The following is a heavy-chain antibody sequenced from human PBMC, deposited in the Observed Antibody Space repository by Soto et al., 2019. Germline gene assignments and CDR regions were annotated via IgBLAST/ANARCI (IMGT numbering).Heavy chain of an antibody. CDR1: GFSLTTSGVA. J-gene: IGHJ5*02. D-gene: IGHD3-3*01. Sequence: QITLRESGPTLVKPTQTLTLTCTFSGFSLTTSGVAVGWIRQPPGKALEWLALIFWDDDKRYSPSLKSRLTITKDTSKNQVVLTMTNMDPVDTSTYYCAHSSPYYDFWRARWKNWFDPWGQGTLVTVSS. CDR3: AHSSPYYDFWRARWKNWFDP. CDR2: IFWDDDK. V-gene: IGHV2-5*02.